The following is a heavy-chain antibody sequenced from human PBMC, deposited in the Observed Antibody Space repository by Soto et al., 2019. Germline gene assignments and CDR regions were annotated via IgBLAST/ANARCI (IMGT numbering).Heavy chain of an antibody. CDR2: INHSGST. D-gene: IGHD1-26*01. CDR1: GGSFSGYY. CDR3: ARLGGSFDFDY. V-gene: IGHV4-34*01. Sequence: ETLSLTCAVYGGSFSGYYWSWIRQPPGKGLEWIGEINHSGSTNYNPSLKSRVTISVDTSKNQFSLKLSSVTAADTAVYYCARLGGSFDFDYWGQGTLVTVSS. J-gene: IGHJ4*02.